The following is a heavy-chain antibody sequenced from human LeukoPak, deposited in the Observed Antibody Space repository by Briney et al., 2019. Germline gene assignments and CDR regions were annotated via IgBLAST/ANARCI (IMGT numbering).Heavy chain of an antibody. CDR2: ISGSGGST. Sequence: GGSLRLSCAASGFTFSSYAMSWVRQAPGKGLEWVSAISGSGGSTYYADSVKGRFTISRDNSKNTLYLQMNSLRAEDTAVYYCARWLRGIADEDGVDVWGQGTTVTVSS. J-gene: IGHJ6*02. D-gene: IGHD6-13*01. CDR3: ARWLRGIADEDGVDV. CDR1: GFTFSSYA. V-gene: IGHV3-23*01.